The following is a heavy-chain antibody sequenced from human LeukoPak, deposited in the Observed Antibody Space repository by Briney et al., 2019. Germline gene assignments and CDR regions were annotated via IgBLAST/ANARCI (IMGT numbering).Heavy chain of an antibody. D-gene: IGHD3-22*01. J-gene: IGHJ3*02. CDR1: GYTLTELS. CDR2: FDPEDGET. CDR3: ATRGDSSGYIHAFDI. Sequence: ASVKVSCKVSGYTLTELSMHWVRQAPGKGLEWMGGFDPEDGETIYAQKFQGRVTMTKDTSTDTAYMELSSLRSEDTAVYYRATRGDSSGYIHAFDIWGQGTMVTVSS. V-gene: IGHV1-24*01.